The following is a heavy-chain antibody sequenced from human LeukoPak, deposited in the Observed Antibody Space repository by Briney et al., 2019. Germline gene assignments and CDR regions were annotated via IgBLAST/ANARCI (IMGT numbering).Heavy chain of an antibody. CDR3: ARVPYYDILTGYSGP. Sequence: ASVKVSCKASGYTFTSYGISWVRQAPGQGLEWMGWISAYNGNTNYAQKLQGRVTMTTDTSTSTAYMELRSLRSDDTAVYYCARVPYYDILTGYSGPWGQGTLVTASS. CDR1: GYTFTSYG. J-gene: IGHJ5*02. CDR2: ISAYNGNT. D-gene: IGHD3-9*01. V-gene: IGHV1-18*01.